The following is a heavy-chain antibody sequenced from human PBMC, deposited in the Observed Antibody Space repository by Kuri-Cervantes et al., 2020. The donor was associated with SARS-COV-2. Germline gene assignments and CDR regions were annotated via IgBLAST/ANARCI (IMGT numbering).Heavy chain of an antibody. CDR2: IYYSGST. D-gene: IGHD2-2*01. Sequence: SETLSLTCTVSGGSISSSSYYWGWIRQPPGKGLEWIGSIYYSGSTYYNPSLKSRVTISVDTSKNQFSLKLSSVTAADTAVYYCARDCSSTSCYPSPWYFDPWGRGTLVTVSS. V-gene: IGHV4-39*07. J-gene: IGHJ2*01. CDR3: ARDCSSTSCYPSPWYFDP. CDR1: GGSISSSSYY.